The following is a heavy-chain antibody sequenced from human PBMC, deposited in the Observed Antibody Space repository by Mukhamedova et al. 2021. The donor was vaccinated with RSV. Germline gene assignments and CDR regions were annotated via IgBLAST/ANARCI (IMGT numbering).Heavy chain of an antibody. CDR2: MYTRGST. J-gene: IGHJ3*02. CDR3: ARGGRWLQSPDAFDI. D-gene: IGHD5-24*01. Sequence: AGKGLEWMGRMYTRGSTNYNPALNSRVTISMDSSNQFSLKLRSVTAADTAVYYCARGGRWLQSPDAFDIWGQETKVIVSS. V-gene: IGHV4-61*02.